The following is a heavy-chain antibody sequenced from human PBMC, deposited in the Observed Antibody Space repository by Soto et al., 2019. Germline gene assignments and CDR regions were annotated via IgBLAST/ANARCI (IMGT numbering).Heavy chain of an antibody. J-gene: IGHJ6*03. Sequence: QVQLVESGGGVVQPGRSLRLSCAASGFTFSSYAMHWVRQAPGKGLEWVAVISYDGSNKYYADSVKVRFTISRDNSKITLYLQINSLRAEVLALYYCTRLMAAWTTVLSPGGHDVWGNGTKV. D-gene: IGHD4-17*01. CDR3: TRLMAAWTTVLSPGGHDV. V-gene: IGHV3-30-3*01. CDR1: GFTFSSYA. CDR2: ISYDGSNK.